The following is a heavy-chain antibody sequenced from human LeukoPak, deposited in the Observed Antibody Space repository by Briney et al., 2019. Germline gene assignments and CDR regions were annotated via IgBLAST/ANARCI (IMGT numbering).Heavy chain of an antibody. J-gene: IGHJ4*02. CDR2: MSTSGSI. CDR3: ARMIDYNYGYAFDY. D-gene: IGHD5-18*01. Sequence: PGGSLRLSCAASGFTFSNTWMKWVRQAPGKGLEWVSYMSTSGSISYTDSVKGRFTISRDSAKNSLYLQMNSLRDGDTAVYYCARMIDYNYGYAFDYWGQGTLVTVSS. V-gene: IGHV3-48*02. CDR1: GFTFSNTW.